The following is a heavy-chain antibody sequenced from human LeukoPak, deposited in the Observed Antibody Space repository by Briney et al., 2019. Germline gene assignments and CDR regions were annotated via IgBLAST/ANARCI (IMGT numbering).Heavy chain of an antibody. J-gene: IGHJ4*02. D-gene: IGHD4/OR15-4a*01. CDR2: IKQDGNEK. CDR3: ARDTLGEGEDANYAVYYFDY. Sequence: QPGGSLRLSCAASGFTVSSNYMSWVRQAPGKGLEWVANIKQDGNEKYYADSVKGRFTISRDNGKNSLDLQMNSLRADDTAVYYCARDTLGEGEDANYAVYYFDYWGQGTVVTVSS. V-gene: IGHV3-7*01. CDR1: GFTVSSNY.